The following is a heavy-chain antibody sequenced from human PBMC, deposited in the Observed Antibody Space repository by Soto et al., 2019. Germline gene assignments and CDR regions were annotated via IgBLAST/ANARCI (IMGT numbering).Heavy chain of an antibody. V-gene: IGHV1-69*06. J-gene: IGHJ4*02. CDR2: IIPIFGTA. Sequence: GASVKVSCKASGGTFSSYAISWVRQAPGEGLEWMGGIIPIFGTANYAQKFQGRVTITADKSTSTAYMELSSLRSEDTAVYYCARQVPAALKNWGQGTLVAVSS. D-gene: IGHD2-2*01. CDR3: ARQVPAALKN. CDR1: GGTFSSYA.